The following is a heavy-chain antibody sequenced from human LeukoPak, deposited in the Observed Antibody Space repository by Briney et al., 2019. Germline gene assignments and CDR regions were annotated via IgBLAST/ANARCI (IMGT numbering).Heavy chain of an antibody. J-gene: IGHJ3*02. CDR3: ARHYRWGDSFDI. Sequence: PGGSLRLSCADSGLTFSSYEMNWVRQAPGKGLEWISYISSSGSIIYYADSVKGRFTVSRDNAKNSLYLQMNSLRAEDTAVYYCARHYRWGDSFDIWGQGTMVTVSS. V-gene: IGHV3-48*03. CDR2: ISSSGSII. D-gene: IGHD2-8*02. CDR1: GLTFSSYE.